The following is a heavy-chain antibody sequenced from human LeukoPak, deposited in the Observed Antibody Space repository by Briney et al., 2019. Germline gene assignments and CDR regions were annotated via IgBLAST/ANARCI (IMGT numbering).Heavy chain of an antibody. J-gene: IGHJ4*02. Sequence: PGGSLRLSCTGSGFTFSSSSMNWVRQAPGKGLEWIGYISNSGSTSYNPSLKSRVTLSVDTSKNQFSLKLSSVTAADTAVYYCARADNWNAFEYWGQGTLVPVSS. CDR1: GFTFSSSS. CDR3: ARADNWNAFEY. D-gene: IGHD1-1*01. CDR2: ISNSGST. V-gene: IGHV4-59*12.